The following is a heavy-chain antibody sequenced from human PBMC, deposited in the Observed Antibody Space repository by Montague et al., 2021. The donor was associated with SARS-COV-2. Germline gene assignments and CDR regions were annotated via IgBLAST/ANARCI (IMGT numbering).Heavy chain of an antibody. Sequence: SLRLSCAASGFTFSSYAMSWVRQAPGRLEWVSSISNSGGSVYYADSVKGRFTISRDNSKNTLYLQMNNPRADDTAMYFCAKDPGYYYDNGWGQGTLVTVSS. CDR1: GFTFSSYA. D-gene: IGHD3-22*01. CDR2: ISNSGGSV. CDR3: AKDPGYYYDNG. J-gene: IGHJ4*02. V-gene: IGHV3-23*01.